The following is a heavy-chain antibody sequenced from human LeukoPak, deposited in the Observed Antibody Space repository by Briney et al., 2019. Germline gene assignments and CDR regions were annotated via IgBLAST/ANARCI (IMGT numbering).Heavy chain of an antibody. CDR2: INPSGGST. CDR1: GYTFTSYY. Sequence: ASVTVSCKASGYTFTSYYMHWVRQAPGQGLEWMGIINPSGGSTIYAQKFQGRVTMTRDMSTSTVYMELSSLRSEDTAVYYCARVSSSWYQDWYFDLWGRGTLVTVPS. V-gene: IGHV1-46*01. CDR3: ARVSSSWYQDWYFDL. D-gene: IGHD6-13*01. J-gene: IGHJ2*01.